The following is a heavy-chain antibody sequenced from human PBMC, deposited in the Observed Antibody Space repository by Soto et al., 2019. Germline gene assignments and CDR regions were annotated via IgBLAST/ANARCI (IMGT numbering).Heavy chain of an antibody. CDR2: IYYSGST. CDR1: GGSVSSGSYD. V-gene: IGHV4-61*01. J-gene: IGHJ4*02. Sequence: SETLSLTCTVSGGSVSSGSYDWSWIRQPPGKGLEWIGYIYYSGSTNYNPSLRSRVTISVDTSKNQFSLKLSSVTAADTAVYYCARVLPVHKFDYWGQGTRVTVSS. D-gene: IGHD2-21*01. CDR3: ARVLPVHKFDY.